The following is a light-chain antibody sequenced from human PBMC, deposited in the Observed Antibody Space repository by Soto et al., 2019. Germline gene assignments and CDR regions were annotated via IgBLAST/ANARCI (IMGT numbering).Light chain of an antibody. CDR3: ASYTARTALV. Sequence: QSALTQPASVSGSPGQSITISCTGSSSDLLSAYVSWYQQLPGKAPKLIIYDVSLRPSGVSDRFSGLLSDNTASLAISGLHPEDEGDYYCASYTARTALVFGGGTKVTVL. J-gene: IGLJ2*01. V-gene: IGLV2-14*03. CDR2: DVS. CDR1: SSDLLSAY.